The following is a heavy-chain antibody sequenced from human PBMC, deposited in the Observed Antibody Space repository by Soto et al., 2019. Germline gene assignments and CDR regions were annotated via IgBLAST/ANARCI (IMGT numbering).Heavy chain of an antibody. J-gene: IGHJ4*02. CDR1: GFTFSNYW. CDR2: IDHDGPT. V-gene: IGHV3-74*01. CDR3: VRDSHGNY. D-gene: IGHD4-17*01. Sequence: EVQLVESGGGLVQPGGSLRLSCAGSGFTFSNYWMHWVRQAPGKGLEWVSRIDHDGPTDYADSVRGRFTISRDNAENTLYLQRTSLSPEDTAVYYCVRDSHGNYWGQGTLVTVSS.